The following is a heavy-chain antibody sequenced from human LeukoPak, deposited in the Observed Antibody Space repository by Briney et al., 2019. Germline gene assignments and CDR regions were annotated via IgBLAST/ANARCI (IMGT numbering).Heavy chain of an antibody. Sequence: VASVKVSCKVSGYTLTELSMHWVRQAPGKGLEWMGGFDPEDGETIYAQKFQGRVTMTEDTSTDTAYMELSSLRSEDTAVYYCATALLLWFGGPRYYYDYWGQGTTVTVSS. D-gene: IGHD3-10*01. CDR1: GYTLTELS. CDR3: ATALLLWFGGPRYYYDY. V-gene: IGHV1-24*01. CDR2: FDPEDGET. J-gene: IGHJ4*03.